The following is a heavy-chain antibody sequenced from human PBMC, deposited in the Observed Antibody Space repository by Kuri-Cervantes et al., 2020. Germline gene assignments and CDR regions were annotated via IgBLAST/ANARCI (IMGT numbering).Heavy chain of an antibody. Sequence: SCTVSGGSISSGSYYWSWIRQPAGKGLEWIGRIYTSGSTNYNPPLKSRVTISVDTSKNQFSLKPSSVTAADTAAYYCARLVGHSSSWYNWFDPWGQGTLVTVSS. CDR3: ARLVGHSSSWYNWFDP. D-gene: IGHD6-13*01. J-gene: IGHJ5*02. CDR1: GGSISSGSYY. V-gene: IGHV4-61*02. CDR2: IYTSGST.